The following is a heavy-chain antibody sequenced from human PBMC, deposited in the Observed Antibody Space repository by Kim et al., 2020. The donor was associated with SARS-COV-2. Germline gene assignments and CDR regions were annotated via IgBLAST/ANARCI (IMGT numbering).Heavy chain of an antibody. Sequence: ASVKVSCKASGYTFTSYYMHWVRQAPGQGLEWMGIINPSGGSTSYAQKFQGRVTMTRDTSTSTVYMELSSLRSEDTAVYYCAGPSTGYCSSTSCPGHPDVGMDVWGQGTTVTVSS. CDR2: INPSGGST. CDR1: GYTFTSYY. J-gene: IGHJ6*02. CDR3: AGPSTGYCSSTSCPGHPDVGMDV. V-gene: IGHV1-46*01. D-gene: IGHD2-2*03.